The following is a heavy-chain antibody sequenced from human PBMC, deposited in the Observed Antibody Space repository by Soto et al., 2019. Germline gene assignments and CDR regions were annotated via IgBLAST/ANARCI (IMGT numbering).Heavy chain of an antibody. CDR2: VIPIFGTA. V-gene: IGHV1-69*12. J-gene: IGHJ6*01. CDR3: ARFSAPPSYFWSGPKPYSYYCGMDV. CDR1: GGTFSSYA. D-gene: IGHD3-3*01. Sequence: QVQLVQSGAEVKKPGSSVKVSCKASGGTFSSYAISWVRQAPGQGLEWMGGVIPIFGTAYYVQKFQGRVTITEDESTCTACMDLSSWRSEDPAVYFCARFSAPPSYFWSGPKPYSYYCGMDVWGQGTTVSVSS.